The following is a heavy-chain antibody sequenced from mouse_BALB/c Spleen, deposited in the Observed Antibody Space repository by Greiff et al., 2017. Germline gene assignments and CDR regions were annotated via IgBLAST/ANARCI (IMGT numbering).Heavy chain of an antibody. CDR1: GFTFSSFG. J-gene: IGHJ2*01. CDR2: ISSGSSTI. V-gene: IGHV5-17*02. CDR3: ARGLFFDY. Sequence: DVKVVESGGGLVQPGGSRKLSCAASGFTFSSFGMHWVRQAPEKGLEWVAYISSGSSTIYYADTVKGRFTISRDNPKNTLFLQMTSLRSEDTAMYYCARGLFFDYWGQGTTLTVSS.